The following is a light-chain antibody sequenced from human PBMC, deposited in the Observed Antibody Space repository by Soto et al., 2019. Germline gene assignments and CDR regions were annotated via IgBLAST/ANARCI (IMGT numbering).Light chain of an antibody. V-gene: IGKV1-39*01. CDR1: QDMRKN. CDR3: PHSSTTLRIVT. Sequence: DIQMTQSPSSLSASVGDRVTITCRASQDMRKNLNWYQQRPGKATNLLIYAASSLQNGVPSRFSGSGSGTDFSLTINNLQPEAFATSSCPHSSTTLRIVTLGPGNTVDIK. J-gene: IGKJ3*01. CDR2: AAS.